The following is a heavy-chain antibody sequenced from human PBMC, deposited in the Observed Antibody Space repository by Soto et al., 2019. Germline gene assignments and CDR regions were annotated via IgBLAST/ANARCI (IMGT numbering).Heavy chain of an antibody. D-gene: IGHD4-17*01. J-gene: IGHJ3*02. CDR2: IYYSGST. Sequence: QVQLQESGPGLVKPSQTLSLTCTVSGGSISSGGYYWSWIRQHPGKGLEWIGYIYYSGSTYYNPSLKSRVTLSVDTSKNQFSLKLSSVTAADTAVYYCARDPATRTTNDAFDIWGQGTMVTVSS. CDR1: GGSISSGGYY. CDR3: ARDPATRTTNDAFDI. V-gene: IGHV4-31*03.